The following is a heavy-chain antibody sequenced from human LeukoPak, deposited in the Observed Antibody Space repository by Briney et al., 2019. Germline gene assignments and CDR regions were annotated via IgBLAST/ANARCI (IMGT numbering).Heavy chain of an antibody. CDR2: MYYGGNS. J-gene: IGHJ2*01. Sequence: PSETLSLTCTVSGGSIRDDYWSWIRQPPGKGLGWIGYMYYGGNSNYNPSLKSRVTISIDTSKNQFSLRLNSVTAADTAVYYCAKIDSSGYYYEYWSFALWGRGTLVTVSS. D-gene: IGHD3-22*01. CDR3: AKIDSSGYYYEYWSFAL. CDR1: GGSIRDDY. V-gene: IGHV4-59*01.